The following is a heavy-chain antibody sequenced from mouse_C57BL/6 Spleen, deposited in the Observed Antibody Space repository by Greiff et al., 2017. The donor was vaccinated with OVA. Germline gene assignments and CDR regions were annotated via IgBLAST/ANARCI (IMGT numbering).Heavy chain of an antibody. CDR1: GFTFSSYA. V-gene: IGHV5-9-1*02. CDR2: ISSGGDYI. CDR3: TRALRAYWYFDV. Sequence: EVQGVESGEGLVKPGGSLKLSCAASGFTFSSYAMSWVRQTPEKRLEWVAYISSGGDYIYYADTVKGRFTISRDNARNTLYLQMSSLKSEDTAMYYCTRALRAYWYFDVWGTGTTVTVSS. D-gene: IGHD3-2*02. J-gene: IGHJ1*03.